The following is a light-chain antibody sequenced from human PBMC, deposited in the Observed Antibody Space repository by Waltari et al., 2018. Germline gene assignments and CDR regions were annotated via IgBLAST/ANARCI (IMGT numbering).Light chain of an antibody. CDR3: SSYTSSSTFSVV. V-gene: IGLV2-14*01. CDR2: EVT. Sequence: QSALTQPASVSGSPGQSITISCTGTSSDVGGYNYVSWYQQHPGKAPKLIIYEVTNRPSWFSNRFSGANAVNPASLTISGLQAEDEADYSCSSYTSSSTFSVVFGGGTKLTVL. J-gene: IGLJ2*01. CDR1: SSDVGGYNY.